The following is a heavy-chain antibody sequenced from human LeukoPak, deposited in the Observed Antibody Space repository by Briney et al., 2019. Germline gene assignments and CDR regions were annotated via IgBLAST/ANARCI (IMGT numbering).Heavy chain of an antibody. CDR3: ARVVYCSGGSCHIFAFDI. J-gene: IGHJ3*02. CDR1: GFTFSDYY. CDR2: ISSSGSTI. V-gene: IGHV3-11*01. D-gene: IGHD2-15*01. Sequence: PGGSLRLSCVASGFTFSDYYMSWIRQAPGKGLEWVSYISSSGSTILYADSVKGRFTISRDNAKNSLSLQVNSLRAEDTAVYYCARVVYCSGGSCHIFAFDIWGQGTMVTVSS.